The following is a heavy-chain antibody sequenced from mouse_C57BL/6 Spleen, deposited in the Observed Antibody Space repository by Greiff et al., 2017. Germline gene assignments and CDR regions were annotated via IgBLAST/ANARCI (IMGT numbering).Heavy chain of an antibody. J-gene: IGHJ4*01. Sequence: EVKLVESGGGLVKPGGSLKLSCADSGFTFSSYAMSWVRQTPEKRLEWVATISDGGSYTYYPDNVKGRFTISRDNAKNNLYLQMSHLKSEDTAMYYCARGRDYYAMDYWGQGTSVTVSS. CDR2: ISDGGSYT. V-gene: IGHV5-4*03. CDR1: GFTFSSYA. D-gene: IGHD6-1*01. CDR3: ARGRDYYAMDY.